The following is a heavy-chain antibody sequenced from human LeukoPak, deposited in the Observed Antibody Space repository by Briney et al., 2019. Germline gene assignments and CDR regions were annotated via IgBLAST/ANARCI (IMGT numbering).Heavy chain of an antibody. CDR1: GYTFTSYG. CDR3: ARAPYYYDSSGYYDSYYYYMDV. Sequence: ASVKVSCKASGYTFTSYGISWVRQAPGQGLEWMGGIIPIFGTANYAQKFQGRVTITADESTSTAYMELSSLRSEDTAVYYCARAPYYYDSSGYYDSYYYYMDVWGKGTTVTISS. J-gene: IGHJ6*03. CDR2: IIPIFGTA. D-gene: IGHD3-22*01. V-gene: IGHV1-69*13.